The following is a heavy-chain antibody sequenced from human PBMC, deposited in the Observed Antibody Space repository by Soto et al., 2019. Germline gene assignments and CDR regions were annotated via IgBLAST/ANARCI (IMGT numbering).Heavy chain of an antibody. CDR1: GFTFSRYA. D-gene: IGHD2-2*01. Sequence: RLSCAASGFTFSRYAMSWVRQAPGKGLEWVSAISGSGGSTYYADSVKGRFTISRDNSKNTLYLQMNSLRAEDTAVYYCAKAIPPRKKYGSSTSCPYAFDIWGQGTMVTVSS. CDR2: ISGSGGST. V-gene: IGHV3-23*01. CDR3: AKAIPPRKKYGSSTSCPYAFDI. J-gene: IGHJ3*02.